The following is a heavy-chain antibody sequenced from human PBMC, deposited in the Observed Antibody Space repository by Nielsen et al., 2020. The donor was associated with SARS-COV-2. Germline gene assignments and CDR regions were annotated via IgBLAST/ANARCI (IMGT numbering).Heavy chain of an antibody. CDR2: ISAYNGNT. CDR3: ARDLNLGMVRGHFDD. V-gene: IGHV1-18*01. CDR1: GYTFTSYG. J-gene: IGHJ4*02. D-gene: IGHD3-10*01. Sequence: ASVKVSCKASGYTFTSYGISWVRQAPGQGLEWMGWISAYNGNTNYAQKLQGRVTMTRDTSISTAYMELSRLRSDDSAVYYGARDLNLGMVRGHFDDWGQGTLVTVSS.